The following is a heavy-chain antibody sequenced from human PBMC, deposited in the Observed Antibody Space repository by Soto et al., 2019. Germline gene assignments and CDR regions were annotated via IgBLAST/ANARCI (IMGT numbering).Heavy chain of an antibody. D-gene: IGHD3-10*01. Sequence: GASVKVSSKASRGTFSSYAISWARQAPGQGLEWMGGIIPIFGTANYAQKFQGRVTITADESTSTAYMELSSLRSEDTAVYYCARDGGRGYYGLSPGMDVWGQGTTVTVSS. J-gene: IGHJ6*02. CDR2: IIPIFGTA. CDR3: ARDGGRGYYGLSPGMDV. CDR1: RGTFSSYA. V-gene: IGHV1-69*13.